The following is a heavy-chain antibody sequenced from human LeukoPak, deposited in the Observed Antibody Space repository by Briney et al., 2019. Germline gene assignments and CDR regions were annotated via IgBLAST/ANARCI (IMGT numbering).Heavy chain of an antibody. V-gene: IGHV1-69*04. CDR3: AILPSGDGYANFDY. Sequence: ASVKVFCKASGGTFSSYAISWVRQAPGQGLEWMGRIIPIFGIANYAQKFQGRVTITADKSTSTAYMELSSLRSEDTAVYYCAILPSGDGYANFDYWGQGTLVTVSS. D-gene: IGHD5-24*01. J-gene: IGHJ4*02. CDR1: GGTFSSYA. CDR2: IIPIFGIA.